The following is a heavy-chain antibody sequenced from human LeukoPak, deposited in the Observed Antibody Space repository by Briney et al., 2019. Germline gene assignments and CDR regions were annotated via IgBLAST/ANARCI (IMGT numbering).Heavy chain of an antibody. J-gene: IGHJ4*02. CDR1: GGSLSSHY. CDR2: IYCTGTT. CDR3: ARFSSGCSTASCHLAY. Sequence: PSETLSLTCTVSGGSLSSHYWSWIRQPPGKGLELIGHIYCTGTTFYNPSLNSRVTISLDTSRNQFSSRLTSVTAADTAVYYCARFSSGCSTASCHLAYWGQGTLVTVSS. V-gene: IGHV4-59*11. D-gene: IGHD1-26*01.